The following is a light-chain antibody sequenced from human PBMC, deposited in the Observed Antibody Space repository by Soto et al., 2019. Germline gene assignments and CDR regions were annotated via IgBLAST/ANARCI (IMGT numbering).Light chain of an antibody. V-gene: IGLV2-14*01. CDR2: EVS. Sequence: QSALTQPASVSGSPGQSIAISCTGTSSDVGGYNYVSWYQQHPGKAPKLMIHEVSNRPSGISDRFSGYKSGNTASLTISWLQADDEADYYCSSHTSYSTRVFGTGTKLTVL. CDR3: SSHTSYSTRV. J-gene: IGLJ1*01. CDR1: SSDVGGYNY.